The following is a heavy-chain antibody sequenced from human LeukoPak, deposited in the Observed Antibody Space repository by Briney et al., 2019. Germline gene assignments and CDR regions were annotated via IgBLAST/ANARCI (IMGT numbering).Heavy chain of an antibody. Sequence: GGSLRLSCAASGFTFSSYAMSWIRQAPGKGLEWVSGIIESGGGTHYADSVKGRFTISRDNSQNTLYLQMISLRAEDTAVYYCAKDYKVRSGEPPIDYWGQGTLVTVSS. CDR1: GFTFSSYA. CDR3: AKDYKVRSGEPPIDY. D-gene: IGHD7-27*01. CDR2: IIESGGGT. J-gene: IGHJ4*02. V-gene: IGHV3-23*01.